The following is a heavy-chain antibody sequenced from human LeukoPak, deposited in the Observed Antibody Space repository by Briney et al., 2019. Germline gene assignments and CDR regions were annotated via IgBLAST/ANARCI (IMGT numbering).Heavy chain of an antibody. CDR2: INPSGGST. Sequence: ASVKVSCKASGYTFTSYYMHWVRQAPGQGLEWMGIINPSGGSTSYAQKFQGRVTMTRDTSTSTVYMELSSLRSEDTAVYYCARDWLHIAAAGTHDAFDIWGQGTMVTVSS. J-gene: IGHJ3*02. D-gene: IGHD6-13*01. CDR3: ARDWLHIAAAGTHDAFDI. V-gene: IGHV1-46*01. CDR1: GYTFTSYY.